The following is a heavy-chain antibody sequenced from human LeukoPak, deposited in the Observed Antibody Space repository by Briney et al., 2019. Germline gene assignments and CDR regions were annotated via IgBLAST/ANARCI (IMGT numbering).Heavy chain of an antibody. Sequence: GGSLRLSCAASGFTFSSYNMNWVRQAPGQGLEWVSSITSGSSYIYYADSVKGRFTISRDNAKNSLYLQMNSLRAEDTAVYYCARDGSGRVPEMSAPDYWGQGTLVTVSS. V-gene: IGHV3-21*01. CDR1: GFTFSSYN. J-gene: IGHJ4*02. D-gene: IGHD3-10*01. CDR3: ARDGSGRVPEMSAPDY. CDR2: ITSGSSYI.